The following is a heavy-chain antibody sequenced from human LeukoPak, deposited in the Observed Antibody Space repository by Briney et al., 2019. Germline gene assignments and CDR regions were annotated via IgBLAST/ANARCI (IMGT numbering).Heavy chain of an antibody. V-gene: IGHV3-74*01. CDR1: GFTFSSYW. Sequence: GGSLRLSCAASGFTFSSYWMHWVRQAPGKGLVWVSRINGDGTSTDYADSVKGRFSISRDNAKNTLYLQMNSLRSEDTAVYYCAKEPHSDYSDHTDSFEIWGQGTMVTVSS. D-gene: IGHD4-17*01. CDR2: INGDGTST. J-gene: IGHJ3*02. CDR3: AKEPHSDYSDHTDSFEI.